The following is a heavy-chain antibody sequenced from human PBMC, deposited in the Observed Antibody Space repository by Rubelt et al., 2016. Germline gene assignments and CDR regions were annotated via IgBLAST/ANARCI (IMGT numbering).Heavy chain of an antibody. Sequence: QVQLQESGPGLVKPSGTLSLTCAVPGGSISSGGHYWSWIRQHPGKGLQWIAYIFYSGSTYYNPSLRSRVTISVDTSKNQFSLKLSPVTAADTAVYYCARGTVAGTNDYWGQGTLVTVSS. J-gene: IGHJ4*02. CDR3: ARGTVAGTNDY. CDR2: IFYSGST. CDR1: GGSISSGGHY. D-gene: IGHD6-19*01. V-gene: IGHV4-31*11.